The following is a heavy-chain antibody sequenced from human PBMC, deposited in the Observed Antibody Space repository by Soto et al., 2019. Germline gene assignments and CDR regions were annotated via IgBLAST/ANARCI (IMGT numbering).Heavy chain of an antibody. CDR2: IDPSDSYT. CDR1: GYSFTSYW. CDR3: ARHVHEDGSGSSPFDP. Sequence: EVQLVQSGAEVKKPGESLRISCKGSGYSFTSYWISWVRQMPGKGLEWMGRIDPSDSYTNYSPSFQGHVTISADKSISTAYLQWSSLKASDTAMYYCARHVHEDGSGSSPFDPWGQGTLVTVSS. J-gene: IGHJ5*02. V-gene: IGHV5-10-1*03. D-gene: IGHD3-10*01.